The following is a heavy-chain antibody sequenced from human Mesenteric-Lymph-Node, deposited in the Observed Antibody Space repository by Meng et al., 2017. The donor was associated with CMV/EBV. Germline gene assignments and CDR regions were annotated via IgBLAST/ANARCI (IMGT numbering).Heavy chain of an antibody. D-gene: IGHD2-2*02. CDR2: ISSSSTYI. J-gene: IGHJ3*02. V-gene: IGHV3-21*01. CDR1: GFIFSTYS. Sequence: GESLKISCAASGFIFSTYSMSWVRQAPGKGLEWVSSISSSSTYIYYADSVKGRFTISRDNAKDSLYLQMNSLRVEDTAVYYCARERYCSSTRCYSDAFDIWGQGTMVTVSS. CDR3: ARERYCSSTRCYSDAFDI.